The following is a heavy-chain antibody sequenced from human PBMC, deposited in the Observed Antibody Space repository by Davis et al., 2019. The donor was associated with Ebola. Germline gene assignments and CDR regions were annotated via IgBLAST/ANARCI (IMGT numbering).Heavy chain of an antibody. J-gene: IGHJ4*02. CDR2: IDYSGDT. Sequence: PSETLSLTCTVSGGSISRYYWSWIRQPPGKGLEWIGYIDYSGDTNYNPSLKSRVTISVDTSKNEFSLNLSSVTAADTAVYFCARSSSCPDFDYWGQGTLVTVSS. CDR1: GGSISRYY. D-gene: IGHD2-2*01. CDR3: ARSSSCPDFDY. V-gene: IGHV4-59*01.